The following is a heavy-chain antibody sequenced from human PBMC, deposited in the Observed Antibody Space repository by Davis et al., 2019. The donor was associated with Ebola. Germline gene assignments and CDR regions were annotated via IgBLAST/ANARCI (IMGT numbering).Heavy chain of an antibody. Sequence: ETLSLTCAASGFTFSSYWMSWVRQAPGKGLEWVANIKQDGSEKYYVDSVKGRFTISRDNAKNSLYLQMNSLRAEDTAVYYCAKDYGSGSYSYWGQGTLVTVSS. CDR2: IKQDGSEK. CDR1: GFTFSSYW. CDR3: AKDYGSGSYSY. V-gene: IGHV3-7*03. J-gene: IGHJ4*02. D-gene: IGHD3-10*01.